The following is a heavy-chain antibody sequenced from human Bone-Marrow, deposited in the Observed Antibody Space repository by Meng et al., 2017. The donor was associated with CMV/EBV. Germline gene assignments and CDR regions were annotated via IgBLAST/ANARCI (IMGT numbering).Heavy chain of an antibody. CDR1: GGSISSYY. J-gene: IGHJ4*02. CDR3: ARDRLEGFDY. CDR2: IYYSGST. V-gene: IGHV4-59*01. Sequence: GSLRLSCTVSGGSISSYYWSWIRQPPGKGLEWIGYIYYSGSTNYNPSLKSRVTISVDTSKNQFSLKLSSVTAADTAVYYCARDRLEGFDYWGQGPRVTVSS.